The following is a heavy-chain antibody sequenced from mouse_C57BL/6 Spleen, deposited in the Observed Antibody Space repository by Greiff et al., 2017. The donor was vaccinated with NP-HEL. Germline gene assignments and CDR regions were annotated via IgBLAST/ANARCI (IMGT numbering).Heavy chain of an antibody. V-gene: IGHV1-82*01. CDR2: IYPGDGGT. D-gene: IGHD1-1*01. J-gene: IGHJ1*03. CDR1: GYAFSSSW. CDR3: ARENYYGSSYGYFDV. Sequence: QVQLQQSGPELVKPGASVKISCKASGYAFSSSWMNWVKQRPGKGLEWIGRIYPGDGGTNYNGKFKGKATLTADKSSSTAYMQLSSLTSEDSAVYFCARENYYGSSYGYFDVWGTGTTVTVSS.